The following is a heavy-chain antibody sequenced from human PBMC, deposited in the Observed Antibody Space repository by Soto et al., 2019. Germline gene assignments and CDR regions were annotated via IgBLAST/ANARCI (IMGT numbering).Heavy chain of an antibody. J-gene: IGHJ4*02. Sequence: QITLKESGPTMVTPTPTLTLICSFSGISLSTYGVGVGWIRQPQGKALEWHALIYWDAGKSYSPSLRGRLTIANDTAKNQVVLTVTNMDQVDTGTYYCSHLYSSRFAYWGQGTLVTVSS. CDR1: GISLSTYGVG. D-gene: IGHD6-13*01. CDR2: IYWDAGK. V-gene: IGHV2-5*02. CDR3: SHLYSSRFAY.